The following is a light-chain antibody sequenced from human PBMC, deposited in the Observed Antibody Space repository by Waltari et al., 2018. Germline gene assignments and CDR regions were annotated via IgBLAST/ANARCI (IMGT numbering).Light chain of an antibody. J-gene: IGKJ2*01. V-gene: IGKV1-39*01. Sequence: DIQMTQSPSSLSASVGDRVTITCRASQSISSYLNWYQQKPGHAPQLLIYAASSLQSGVSSRFSGSGSGTDFTLTISSLQPEDFATYYCQQRSSTPPFTFGQGTKLEI. CDR1: QSISSY. CDR2: AAS. CDR3: QQRSSTPPFT.